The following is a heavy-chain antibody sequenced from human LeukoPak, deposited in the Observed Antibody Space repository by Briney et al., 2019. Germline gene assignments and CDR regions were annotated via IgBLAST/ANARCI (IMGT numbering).Heavy chain of an antibody. CDR1: GGSFSGYY. CDR3: ARGHVGSYAYYYYYGMDV. V-gene: IGHV4-34*01. CDR2: INHSGST. D-gene: IGHD2-8*01. Sequence: SETLSLTCAVYGGSFSGYYWSWIRQPPKEGLEWIGKINHSGSTNYNPSLKSRVTISVDTSKNQFSLKVRSVTAADTAVYYCARGHVGSYAYYYYYGMDVWGQGTTVTVSS. J-gene: IGHJ6*02.